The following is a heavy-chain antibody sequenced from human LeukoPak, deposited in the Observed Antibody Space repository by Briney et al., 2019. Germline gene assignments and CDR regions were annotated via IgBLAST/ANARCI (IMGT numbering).Heavy chain of an antibody. V-gene: IGHV3-30*18. CDR2: ISFDGSNK. CDR1: GFTFRSYG. CDR3: AKDYRSWFLDY. Sequence: GGFLRLSCAASGFTFRSYGMHWVRQAPGKGLEWVAVISFDGSNKYYADSVKGRFTISRDDSKNTLYLQMNSLRAEDTAVYYCAKDYRSWFLDYWGQGTLVTVSS. D-gene: IGHD6-13*01. J-gene: IGHJ4*02.